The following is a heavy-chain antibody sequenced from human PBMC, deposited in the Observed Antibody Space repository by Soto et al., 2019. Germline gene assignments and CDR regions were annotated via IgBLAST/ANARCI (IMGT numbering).Heavy chain of an antibody. CDR3: ARARVVRDHKDIVVVPAANADAFDI. CDR2: INPNSGGT. CDR1: GYTFTGYY. V-gene: IGHV1-2*04. J-gene: IGHJ3*02. Sequence: QVQLVQSGAEVKKPGASVKVSCKASGYTFTGYYMHWVRQAPGQGLEWMGWINPNSGGTNYAQKFQGWVTMTRDTSISTAYMELSRLRSDDTAVYYCARARVVRDHKDIVVVPAANADAFDIWGQGTMVTVSS. D-gene: IGHD2-2*01.